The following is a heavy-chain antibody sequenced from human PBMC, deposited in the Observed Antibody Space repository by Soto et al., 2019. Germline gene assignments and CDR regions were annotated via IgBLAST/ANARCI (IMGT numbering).Heavy chain of an antibody. CDR1: GYTFTSYD. J-gene: IGHJ3*02. CDR2: MNPNSGNT. CDR3: AREVYEGIVVVVAASRPGAFDI. D-gene: IGHD2-15*01. V-gene: IGHV1-8*01. Sequence: ASVKVSCKASGYTFTSYDINWVRQATGQGLEWMGWMNPNSGNTGYAQKFQGRVTMTRNTSISTAYMELSSLRSEDTAVYYCAREVYEGIVVVVAASRPGAFDIWGQGTMVTVSS.